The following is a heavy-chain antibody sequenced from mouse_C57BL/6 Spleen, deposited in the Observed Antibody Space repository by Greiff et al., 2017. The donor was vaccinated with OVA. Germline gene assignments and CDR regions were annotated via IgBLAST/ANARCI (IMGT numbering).Heavy chain of an antibody. Sequence: QVQLQQPGAELVKPGASVKMSCKASGYTFTSYWITWVKQRPGQGLEWIGDIYPGSGSTNYNEKFKSKVTMTVDTSSSTAFMQLSSLTSEDSAVYYCTRDGSSLYWYFDDWGKGTTVTVSS. CDR3: TRDGSSLYWYFDD. CDR2: IYPGSGST. CDR1: GYTFTSYW. J-gene: IGHJ1*03. D-gene: IGHD1-1*01. V-gene: IGHV1-55*01.